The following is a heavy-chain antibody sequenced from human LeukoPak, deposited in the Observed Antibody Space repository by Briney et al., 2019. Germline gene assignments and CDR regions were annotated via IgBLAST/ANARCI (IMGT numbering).Heavy chain of an antibody. CDR1: GGTFSSYA. J-gene: IGHJ4*02. Sequence: ASVKVSCKASGGTFSSYAISWVRQAPGQGLEWMGIINPSGGSPSYAQKFQDIVTLTRDTSTSTVYMALSSLRSDDTAVYYCARSGYHSKGPFDYWGLGTLVTVSS. CDR3: ARSGYHSKGPFDY. V-gene: IGHV1-46*01. CDR2: INPSGGSP. D-gene: IGHD5-18*01.